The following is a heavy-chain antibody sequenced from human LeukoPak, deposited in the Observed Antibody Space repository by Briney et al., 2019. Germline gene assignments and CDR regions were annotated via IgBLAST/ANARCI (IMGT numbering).Heavy chain of an antibody. CDR2: ISGSGGST. D-gene: IGHD6-19*01. J-gene: IGHJ4*02. CDR3: AKGGSSGPPRDYFDY. CDR1: GFTFSSYA. V-gene: IGHV3-23*01. Sequence: GGSLRLSCAASGFTFSSYAMSWVRLAPGKGLEWVSAISGSGGSTYYADSVKGRFTISRDNSKNTLYLQMNSLRAEDTAVYYCAKGGSSGPPRDYFDYWGQGTLVTVSS.